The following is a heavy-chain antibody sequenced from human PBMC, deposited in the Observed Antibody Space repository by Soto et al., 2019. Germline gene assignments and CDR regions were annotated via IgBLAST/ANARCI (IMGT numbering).Heavy chain of an antibody. CDR1: GGSISSYY. CDR3: ARGQIVATIFGYYYYYGMDV. CDR2: ISSSGST. D-gene: IGHD5-12*01. J-gene: IGHJ6*02. Sequence: ETLSLTCTGSGGSISSYYWCWIRQPPGQGLEWIGYISSSGSTNYNPSLKSRVTISVDTSKNQFSLKLSSVTAADTAVYYCARGQIVATIFGYYYYYGMDVWGQGTTVTVSS. V-gene: IGHV4-59*01.